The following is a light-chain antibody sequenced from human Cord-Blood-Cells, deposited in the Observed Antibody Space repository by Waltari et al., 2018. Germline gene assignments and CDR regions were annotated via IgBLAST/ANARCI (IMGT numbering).Light chain of an antibody. J-gene: IGLJ1*01. Sequence: QSALTQPPSASGSPGQSVTISCTGTSSDVGGYNYVSWYQQHPGKAPKLMIYEVSKRPSGVPDRFSGSKAGNPASLTVSGLQAEDEADYYCSSYAGINNFDVFGTGTKVTVL. CDR1: SSDVGGYNY. CDR3: SSYAGINNFDV. V-gene: IGLV2-8*01. CDR2: EVS.